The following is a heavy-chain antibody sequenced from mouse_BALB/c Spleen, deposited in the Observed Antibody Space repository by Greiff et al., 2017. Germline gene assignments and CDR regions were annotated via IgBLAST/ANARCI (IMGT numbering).Heavy chain of an antibody. CDR1: GYTFTSYW. D-gene: IGHD2-10*02. CDR2: IDPSDSET. V-gene: IGHV1-69*02. J-gene: IGHJ4*01. CDR3: ARKRLEYGYCDAMDY. Sequence: QVQLQQPGAELVKPGAPVKLSCKASGYTFTSYWMNWVKQRPGRGLEWIGRIDPSDSETHYNQKFKDKATLTVDKSSSTAYFQLRSLTSEDSAVYYCARKRLEYGYCDAMDYWGQGTSVTVSS.